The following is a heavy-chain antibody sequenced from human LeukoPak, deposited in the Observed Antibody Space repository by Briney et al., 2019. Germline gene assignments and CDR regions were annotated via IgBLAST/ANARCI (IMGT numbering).Heavy chain of an antibody. CDR2: ISAYNGNT. CDR1: GYTFTSYG. CDR3: ATVPAAITPGDY. V-gene: IGHV1-18*01. J-gene: IGHJ4*02. Sequence: ASVKVSCKASGYTFTSYGISWVRQAPGQGLEWMGWISAYNGNTNYAQKLQGRVTMTTDTSTSTAYMELRSLRSDDTAVYYCATVPAAITPGDYWGQGTLGTVSS. D-gene: IGHD2-2*01.